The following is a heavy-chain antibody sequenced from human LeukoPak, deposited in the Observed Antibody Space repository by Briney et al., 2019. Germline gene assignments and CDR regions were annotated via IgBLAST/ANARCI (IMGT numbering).Heavy chain of an antibody. D-gene: IGHD4-23*01. J-gene: IGHJ4*02. V-gene: IGHV3-23*01. CDR2: VMGSGDSA. Sequence: GGSLRLSCAASGFTFSSYAMSWVRQAPGKGLEWVSGVMGSGDSAYYADSVKGRFTISRDNSKNTLYLQMNSLRAEDTALYYCAKRDYGSNSEPPLLDYWGQGTLVTVSS. CDR1: GFTFSSYA. CDR3: AKRDYGSNSEPPLLDY.